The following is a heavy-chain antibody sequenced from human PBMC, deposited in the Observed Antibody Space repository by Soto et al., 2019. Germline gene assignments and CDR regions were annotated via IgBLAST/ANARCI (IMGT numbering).Heavy chain of an antibody. CDR3: AHSSRGGYVRLAFFDY. J-gene: IGHJ4*02. CDR2: IYWDDDK. CDR1: GFSLTSSGVG. Sequence: QITLKESGPTLVKPTQTLTLTCTFSGFSLTSSGVGVGWIRQPPGKALEWLALIYWDDDKIYTPSLKTRLTITKDTSKNQVVVAMTNMDPVDTATYYCAHSSRGGYVRLAFFDYWGQGALVTVSS. V-gene: IGHV2-5*02. D-gene: IGHD5-12*01.